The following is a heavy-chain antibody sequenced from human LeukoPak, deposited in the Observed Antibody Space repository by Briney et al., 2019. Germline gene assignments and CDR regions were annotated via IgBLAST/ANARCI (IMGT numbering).Heavy chain of an antibody. D-gene: IGHD5-12*01. CDR2: INPNSGGT. V-gene: IGHV1-2*02. CDR1: GYTFTDYY. Sequence: ASVKVSCKASGYTFTDYYIHGVRQAPGQGLEWMGWINPNSGGTNYAQKFQGRVTMTRVTSISTAYMELSSLRSDDTAVYYCASVYSGYDLSQLDYWGQGTLVTVSS. CDR3: ASVYSGYDLSQLDY. J-gene: IGHJ4*02.